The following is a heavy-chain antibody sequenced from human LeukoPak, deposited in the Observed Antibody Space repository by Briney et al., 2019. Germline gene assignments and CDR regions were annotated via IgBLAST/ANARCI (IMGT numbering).Heavy chain of an antibody. J-gene: IGHJ5*02. D-gene: IGHD3-9*01. Sequence: ASVKVSCKASGYTFNNYGISWVRQAPGQGLEWMGWVSSYNGDTNYAQKFQGRVTMSTDTSTNIAYMELRSLRFDDTAIYYCAKDWHILTGRNCFDPWGQGTLVTVSS. CDR1: GYTFNNYG. CDR3: AKDWHILTGRNCFDP. CDR2: VSSYNGDT. V-gene: IGHV1-18*01.